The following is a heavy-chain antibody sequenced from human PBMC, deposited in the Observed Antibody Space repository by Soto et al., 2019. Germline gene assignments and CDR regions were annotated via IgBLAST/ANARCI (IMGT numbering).Heavy chain of an antibody. CDR2: ISAYNGNT. CDR3: ARVRYYYGSGSYYTFDY. J-gene: IGHJ4*02. Sequence: GPSVKVSCKASGYTFTSYGISWVRQAPGQGLEWMGWISAYNGNTNYAQKLQGRVTMTTDTSTSTAYMELRSLRSDDTAVYYCARVRYYYGSGSYYTFDYWGQGTLVTVSS. CDR1: GYTFTSYG. V-gene: IGHV1-18*01. D-gene: IGHD3-10*01.